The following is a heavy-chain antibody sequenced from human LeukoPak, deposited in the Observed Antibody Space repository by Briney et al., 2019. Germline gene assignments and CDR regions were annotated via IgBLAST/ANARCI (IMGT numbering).Heavy chain of an antibody. D-gene: IGHD3-10*01. V-gene: IGHV3-48*02. CDR2: ISSSSSTI. J-gene: IGHJ4*02. Sequence: TGGSLRLSCAASGFTFRSYTMSWVRQAPGKGMEWVSYISSSSSTIYYADSVKGRFTISRDNAKNSLFVQMNSLREEDTAVYFCAREVLTGSYYIDFWGQGTLVTVSS. CDR3: AREVLTGSYYIDF. CDR1: GFTFRSYT.